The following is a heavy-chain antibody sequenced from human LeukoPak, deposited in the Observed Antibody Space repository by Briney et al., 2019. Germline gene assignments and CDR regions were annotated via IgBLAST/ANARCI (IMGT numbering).Heavy chain of an antibody. V-gene: IGHV3-11*01. CDR3: ARGKRYLDPRLFDY. CDR1: GFKFSDYY. J-gene: IGHJ4*02. D-gene: IGHD3-9*01. Sequence: PGGSLRLSCAASGFKFSDYYMSWIRQAPGKGLEWVSYISRSGSTIYYADSVKGRFTISRDNAKNSLYLQMNSLRAEDTAVYYCARGKRYLDPRLFDYWGQGTLVTVSS. CDR2: ISRSGSTI.